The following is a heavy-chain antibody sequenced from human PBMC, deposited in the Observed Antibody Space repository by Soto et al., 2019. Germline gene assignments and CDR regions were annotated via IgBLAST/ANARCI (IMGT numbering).Heavy chain of an antibody. J-gene: IGHJ5*02. D-gene: IGHD5-18*01. Sequence: QVQLVQSGAEVKKPGSSVKVSCKASGGTFSSYTISWVRQAPGQGLEWMGRIIPILGIANYAQKFQGRVTITADKSTSTAYMELSSLRSEDTAVYYCARASGYSYGSCSSSWTYSCGPFDPWGQGTLVTVSS. CDR3: ARASGYSYGSCSSSWTYSCGPFDP. V-gene: IGHV1-69*02. CDR2: IIPILGIA. CDR1: GGTFSSYT.